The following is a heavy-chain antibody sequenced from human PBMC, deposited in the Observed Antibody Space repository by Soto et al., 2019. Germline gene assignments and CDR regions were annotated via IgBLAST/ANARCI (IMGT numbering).Heavy chain of an antibody. CDR2: IYYSGST. Sequence: SETLSLTCTVSGGSISSYYWSWIRQPPGKGLEWIGYIYYSGSTNYNPSLKGRFTVSRDNTQNSLFLLMNSLRAEDTAIYYCARDKDWAFDYWGQGTLVTVSS. J-gene: IGHJ4*02. CDR1: GGSISSYY. CDR3: ARDKDWAFDY. V-gene: IGHV4-59*12. D-gene: IGHD3-9*01.